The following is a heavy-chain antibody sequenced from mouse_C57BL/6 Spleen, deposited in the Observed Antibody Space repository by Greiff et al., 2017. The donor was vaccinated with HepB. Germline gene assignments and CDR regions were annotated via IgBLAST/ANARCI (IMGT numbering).Heavy chain of an antibody. V-gene: IGHV1-69*01. Sequence: VQLQQPGAELVMPGASVKLSCKASGYTFTSYWMHWVKQRPGPGLEWIGEIDPSDSYTNYNQKFKGKSTLTVDKSSSTAYMQLSSLTSEDSAVYYCARIYYDYGWFAYWGQGTLVTVSA. J-gene: IGHJ3*01. CDR2: IDPSDSYT. CDR3: ARIYYDYGWFAY. D-gene: IGHD2-4*01. CDR1: GYTFTSYW.